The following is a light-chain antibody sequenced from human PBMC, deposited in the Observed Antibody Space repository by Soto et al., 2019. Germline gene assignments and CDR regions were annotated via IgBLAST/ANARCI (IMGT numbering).Light chain of an antibody. J-gene: IGKJ2*03. Sequence: EIVLTQSPGSLSLSPGEGATLSCRASQSVSTTYLAWYQQKPGQAPRLVIYGTSSRAAGIPDRFRGSGSGTDFTLSISSLEPEDFGVYYCQQYGNSPPYSFGQGTKVDIK. CDR3: QQYGNSPPYS. CDR2: GTS. V-gene: IGKV3-20*01. CDR1: QSVSTTY.